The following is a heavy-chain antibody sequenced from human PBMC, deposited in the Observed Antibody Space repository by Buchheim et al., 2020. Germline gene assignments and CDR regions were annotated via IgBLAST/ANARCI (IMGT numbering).Heavy chain of an antibody. Sequence: EVQLVESGGGLVRSGGSLRLSCAASGFTFSTYWMHWVRQAPGKGLVWVSRINGDGETTTYADSVKGRFTLSRDNANNTLYLQMNSLRAEDTAVYYCVRVAGGNSPYYFDYWDQGAL. CDR1: GFTFSTYW. CDR3: VRVAGGNSPYYFDY. CDR2: INGDGETT. V-gene: IGHV3-74*01. J-gene: IGHJ4*02. D-gene: IGHD4-23*01.